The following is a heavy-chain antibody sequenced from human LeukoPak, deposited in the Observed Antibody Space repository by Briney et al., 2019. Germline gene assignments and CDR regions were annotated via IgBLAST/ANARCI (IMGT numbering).Heavy chain of an antibody. CDR1: GFTFSNAW. CDR3: TTDLSYYYYYYMDV. V-gene: IGHV3-15*01. CDR2: IKSKTDGGTT. J-gene: IGHJ6*03. Sequence: GGSLRLSCAASGFTFSNAWMSWVRQAPGKGLEWVGRIKSKTDGGTTDYAAPVKGRFTISRDDSKNTLYLQMNSLKTEDTAVYYCTTDLSYYYYYYMDVWGKGTTVTVSS.